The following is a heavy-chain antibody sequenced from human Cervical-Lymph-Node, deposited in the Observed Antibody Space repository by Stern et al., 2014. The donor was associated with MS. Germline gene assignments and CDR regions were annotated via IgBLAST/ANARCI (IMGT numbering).Heavy chain of an antibody. Sequence: QLQLQESGPGLVKPSETLSLTCTVSSDSLSSGTYYWGWIRRPPGKGLEWIGSIFYTGTTYYNPPLKGRVPISLDTSKNQFSLKLSSVTAADTAVYYCARLRSGYGFGFFFDYWGQGTLVTVSS. CDR2: IFYTGTT. D-gene: IGHD5-18*01. J-gene: IGHJ4*02. CDR3: ARLRSGYGFGFFFDY. V-gene: IGHV4-39*01. CDR1: SDSLSSGTYY.